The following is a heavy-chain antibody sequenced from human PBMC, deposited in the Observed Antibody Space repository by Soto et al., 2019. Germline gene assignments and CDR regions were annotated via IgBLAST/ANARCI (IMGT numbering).Heavy chain of an antibody. CDR2: SIPIFGTP. J-gene: IGHJ4*02. Sequence: SVKVSCKASGGTFSGYAITWVRQAPGQGLEWMGGSIPIFGTPTYAQRFQGRVTITADESTATTYIEVRSLKSEDTAVYYCARGDSPYYYDSSGYYNDYWGQGTLVTVSS. CDR3: ARGDSPYYYDSSGYYNDY. V-gene: IGHV1-69*13. CDR1: GGTFSGYA. D-gene: IGHD3-22*01.